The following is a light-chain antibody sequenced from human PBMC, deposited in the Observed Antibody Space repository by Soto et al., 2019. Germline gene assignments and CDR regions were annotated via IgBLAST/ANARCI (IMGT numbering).Light chain of an antibody. CDR1: SSDVGGYNY. J-gene: IGLJ1*01. CDR3: SSYTSSSTPYV. Sequence: QCALTQPASVSGFPGQSITISYTGTSSDVGGYNYVSWYQQHPGKAPKLMIYDVSNRPSGVSNRFSGSKSGNTASLTISGLQAEDEADYYCSSYTSSSTPYVFGTGTKVTVL. CDR2: DVS. V-gene: IGLV2-14*01.